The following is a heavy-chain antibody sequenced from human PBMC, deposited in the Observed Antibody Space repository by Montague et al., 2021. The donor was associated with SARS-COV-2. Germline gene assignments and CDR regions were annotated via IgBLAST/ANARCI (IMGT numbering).Heavy chain of an antibody. CDR1: GFTFSNYE. Sequence: SLRLSCAASGFTFSNYEINWVRQAPGKGLEWVLYISSSGSTIYYADSVKGRFTISRDNAQNSLYLQMNSLRAEDTGVYYCARDRGYGDFYHYGMDVWGQGTTVTVSS. V-gene: IGHV3-48*03. CDR2: ISSSGSTI. J-gene: IGHJ6*02. CDR3: ARDRGYGDFYHYGMDV. D-gene: IGHD4-17*01.